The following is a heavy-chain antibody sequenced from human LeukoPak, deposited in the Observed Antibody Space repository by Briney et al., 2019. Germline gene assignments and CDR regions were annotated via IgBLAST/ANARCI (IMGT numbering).Heavy chain of an antibody. CDR1: GFTFSSYG. Sequence: GRSLRLSCAASGFTFSSYGMHWVRQAPGKGLEWVAVISYDGSNKYYADSVKGRFTIPRDNSKNTLYLQINSLRAEDTAVYFCAVGTTTKSPVDYWGQGTLVTVSS. CDR2: ISYDGSNK. V-gene: IGHV3-30*03. J-gene: IGHJ4*02. D-gene: IGHD1/OR15-1a*01. CDR3: AVGTTTKSPVDY.